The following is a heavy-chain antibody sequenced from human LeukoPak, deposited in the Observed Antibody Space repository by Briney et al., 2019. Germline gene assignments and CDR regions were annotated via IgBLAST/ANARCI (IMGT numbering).Heavy chain of an antibody. J-gene: IGHJ4*02. CDR3: ARRIQGMAPYYFDY. CDR2: INSDGGST. CDR1: GFTSSSYW. V-gene: IGHV3-74*01. D-gene: IGHD5-24*01. Sequence: GGSLRLSCTASGFTSSSYWTHWVRHAPGKGLVWVSRINSDGGSTSYADSVKGRFTISRDNAKNTLYLQMNSLRAEDTAVYYCARRIQGMAPYYFDYWGQGTLVTVSS.